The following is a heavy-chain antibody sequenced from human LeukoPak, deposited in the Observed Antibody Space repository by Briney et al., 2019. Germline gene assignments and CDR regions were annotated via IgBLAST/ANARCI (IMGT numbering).Heavy chain of an antibody. CDR2: IWYDGSDK. Sequence: AGGSLRLSCEASGFTFSSYGMHWVRQAPGKGLEWVAVIWYDGSDKYYADSVKGRFSISRDNSKNTLYLQMNSLRAENTAVYYCARELPPVVNFYFDSWGQGTLVTVSS. CDR1: GFTFSSYG. CDR3: ARELPPVVNFYFDS. J-gene: IGHJ4*02. D-gene: IGHD3-22*01. V-gene: IGHV3-33*01.